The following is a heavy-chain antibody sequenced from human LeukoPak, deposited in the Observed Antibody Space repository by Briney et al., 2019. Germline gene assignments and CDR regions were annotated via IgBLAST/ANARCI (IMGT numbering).Heavy chain of an antibody. Sequence: GESLKISCKGSGYSFTSYWIGWVRQMPGKGLEWMGIIYLGDSDTRYSPSFQGQVTISADKSISTAYLQWSSLKASDTAMYYCARQKAVRGVIPPLPPNWFDPWGQGTLVTVSS. CDR3: ARQKAVRGVIPPLPPNWFDP. J-gene: IGHJ5*02. D-gene: IGHD3-10*01. CDR1: GYSFTSYW. CDR2: IYLGDSDT. V-gene: IGHV5-51*01.